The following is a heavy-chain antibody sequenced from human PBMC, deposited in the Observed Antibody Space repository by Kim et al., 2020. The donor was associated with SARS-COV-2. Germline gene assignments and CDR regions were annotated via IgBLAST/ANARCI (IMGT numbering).Heavy chain of an antibody. J-gene: IGHJ4*02. CDR3: AKVGAVAGTSGRDY. CDR2: ISYDGSNK. CDR1: GFTFSSYG. V-gene: IGHV3-30*18. D-gene: IGHD6-19*01. Sequence: GGSLRLSCAASGFTFSSYGMHWVRQAPGKGLEWVAVISYDGSNKYYADSVKGRFTISRDNSKNTLYLQMNSLRSEDTAVYYCAKVGAVAGTSGRDYWGQGTLVTVSS.